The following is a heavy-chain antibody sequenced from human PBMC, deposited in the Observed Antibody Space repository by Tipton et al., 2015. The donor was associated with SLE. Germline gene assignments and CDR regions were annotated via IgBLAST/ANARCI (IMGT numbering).Heavy chain of an antibody. D-gene: IGHD1-26*01. Sequence: TLSLTCTVSGGSISSGSYYWRWIRQPAGKGLEWIGYIYTSGSTNYNPSLKSRVTISVDTSKNQFSLKLSSVTAADTAVYCCARAWGYSGSPDAFDIWGQGTMVTVSS. CDR2: IYTSGST. CDR3: ARAWGYSGSPDAFDI. CDR1: GGSISSGSYY. V-gene: IGHV4-61*09. J-gene: IGHJ3*02.